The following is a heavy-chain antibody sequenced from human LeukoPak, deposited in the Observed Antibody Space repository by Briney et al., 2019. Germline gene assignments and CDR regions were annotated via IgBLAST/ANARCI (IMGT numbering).Heavy chain of an antibody. D-gene: IGHD2-2*01. J-gene: IGHJ3*02. CDR2: IIGSGDKT. Sequence: GGSLRLSCAASGFTFSSYDMTWVRQAPGKGLEWVSCIIGSGDKTYDADSVKGRFTISRDNSKNTLYLEMNSLRAEDTALYYCAKLKGKDGVRDGYETWGPGTMVTVSS. CDR1: GFTFSSYD. V-gene: IGHV3-23*01. CDR3: AKLKGKDGVRDGYET.